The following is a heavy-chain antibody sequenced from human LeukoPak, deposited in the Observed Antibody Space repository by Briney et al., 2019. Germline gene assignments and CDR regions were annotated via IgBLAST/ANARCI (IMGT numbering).Heavy chain of an antibody. CDR2: IRYDGSNK. CDR1: GFTFSSYG. V-gene: IGHV3-30*02. CDR3: AKDVWSGQYYFDY. J-gene: IGHJ4*02. D-gene: IGHD3-3*01. Sequence: PGGSLRLSCAASGFTFSSYGMHWVRQAPGKGLEWVAFIRYDGSNKYYADSVKGRFTISRDNSKNTLYLQMNSLRAEDTAVYYCAKDVWSGQYYFDYWGQGTLVTVSS.